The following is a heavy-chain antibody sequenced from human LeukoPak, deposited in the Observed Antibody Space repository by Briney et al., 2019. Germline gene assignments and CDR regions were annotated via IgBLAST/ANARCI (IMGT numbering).Heavy chain of an antibody. V-gene: IGHV3-48*03. D-gene: IGHD6-13*01. CDR3: ARDQLSAAGMAGLDY. CDR2: ISSSGSTI. Sequence: PGGSLRLSCAASGFTFSSYEMNWVRQAPGKGLEWVSYISSSGSTIYYADSVKGRFTISRDNAKNSLYLQMNSLRAEDTAVYYCARDQLSAAGMAGLDYWGQGTLVTVSS. CDR1: GFTFSSYE. J-gene: IGHJ4*02.